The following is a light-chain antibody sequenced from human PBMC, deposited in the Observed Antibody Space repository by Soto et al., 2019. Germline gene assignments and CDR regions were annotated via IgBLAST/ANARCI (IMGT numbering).Light chain of an antibody. V-gene: IGLV2-14*01. J-gene: IGLJ1*01. CDR1: SSDIGAYNY. CDR3: SSYTSSSTTPYV. CDR2: EVI. Sequence: QSALTQPASVSGSPGQSITIPCTGTSSDIGAYNYVSWYRQHPGKAPKLMIYEVINRPSGVSNRFSGSKSGNTASLTISGLQAEDEADYYCSSYTSSSTTPYVFGTGTKLTVL.